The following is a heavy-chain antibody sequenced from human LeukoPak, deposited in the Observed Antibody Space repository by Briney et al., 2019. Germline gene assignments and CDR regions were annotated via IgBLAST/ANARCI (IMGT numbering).Heavy chain of an antibody. V-gene: IGHV3-30*02. CDR3: ANGATSYSSCPLHIGEY. J-gene: IGHJ4*02. CDR1: GITFNSFG. D-gene: IGHD6-6*01. Sequence: GSLRLSCAASGITFNSFGMHWVRQAPGKGLEGVAFIPYDGSDKYYADSVKGRFAISRDNSKNTVYVQMTSLRAEDTAVYYCANGATSYSSCPLHIGEYWGQGTLVTVSS. CDR2: IPYDGSDK.